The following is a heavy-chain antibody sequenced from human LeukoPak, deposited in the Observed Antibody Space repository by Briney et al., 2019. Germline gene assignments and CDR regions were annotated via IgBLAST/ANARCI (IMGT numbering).Heavy chain of an antibody. Sequence: GGSLRLSCAASGFTYNNYGMHWVRQAPGKGLEWVTFISYDGSDKSYADSVKGRFIISRDNSKKTLYVQMNNLTTDDTAVYYCVKDVSTGWSFDSWGQGTLVTVSS. J-gene: IGHJ4*02. V-gene: IGHV3-30*02. CDR3: VKDVSTGWSFDS. CDR2: ISYDGSDK. CDR1: GFTYNNYG. D-gene: IGHD6-19*01.